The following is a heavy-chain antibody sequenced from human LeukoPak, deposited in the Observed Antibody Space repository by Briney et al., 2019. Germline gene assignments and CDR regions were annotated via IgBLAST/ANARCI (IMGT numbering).Heavy chain of an antibody. D-gene: IGHD1-26*01. V-gene: IGHV1-46*01. Sequence: SVKVSCKASGYTFTSYYMHWVRQAPGQGLEWMGIINPSGGSTSYAQKFQGRVTMTRDTSTSTVYMELSSLRSEDTAVYYCARGPTGIVGAPAPVDYWGQGTLVTVSS. CDR3: ARGPTGIVGAPAPVDY. J-gene: IGHJ4*02. CDR2: INPSGGST. CDR1: GYTFTSYY.